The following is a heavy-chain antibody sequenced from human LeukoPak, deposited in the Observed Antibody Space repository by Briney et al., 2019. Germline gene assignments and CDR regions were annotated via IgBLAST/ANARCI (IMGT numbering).Heavy chain of an antibody. CDR2: IKSKTDGGTT. CDR3: ARDDSSGWSSLDY. CDR1: GFTFSNAW. Sequence: MSGGSLRLSCAASGFTFSNAWMSWVRQAPGKGLEWVGRIKSKTDGGTTDYAAPVKGRFTISRDNAKNSLYLQMNSLRAEDTAVYYCARDDSSGWSSLDYWGQGTLVTVSS. V-gene: IGHV3-15*01. J-gene: IGHJ4*02. D-gene: IGHD6-19*01.